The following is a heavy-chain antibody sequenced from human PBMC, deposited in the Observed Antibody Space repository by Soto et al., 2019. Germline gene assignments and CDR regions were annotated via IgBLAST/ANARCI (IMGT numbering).Heavy chain of an antibody. CDR2: IDYSGST. J-gene: IGHJ4*02. CDR3: ARARGYNKLRYYFDY. D-gene: IGHD5-12*01. V-gene: IGHV4-61*01. CDR1: GDSVSSGSYF. Sequence: QVQLQESGPGLVKPSETLALTCTVSGDSVSSGSYFWSWIRQPPGKGLEWIGYIDYSGSTNYNLSLKSRVTISVDMSKNQFSLKLTSLTAADTAVYYCARARGYNKLRYYFDYWGQGTLVTVSS.